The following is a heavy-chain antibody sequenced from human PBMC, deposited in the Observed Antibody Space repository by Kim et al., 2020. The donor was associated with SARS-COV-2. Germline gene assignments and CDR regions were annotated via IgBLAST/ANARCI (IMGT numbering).Heavy chain of an antibody. V-gene: IGHV5-10-1*01. D-gene: IGHD3-10*01. CDR3: ARGYYYGSGSYSY. J-gene: IGHJ4*02. Sequence: SPSFQGHVTISADKSISTAYLQWSSLKASDTAMYYCARGYYYGSGSYSYWGQGTLVTVSS.